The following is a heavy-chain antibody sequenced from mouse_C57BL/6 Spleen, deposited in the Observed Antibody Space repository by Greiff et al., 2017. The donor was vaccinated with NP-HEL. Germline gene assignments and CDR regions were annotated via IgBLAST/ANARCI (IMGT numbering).Heavy chain of an antibody. Sequence: VQLQQSGAELVRPGSSVKLSCKASGYTFTSYWMHWVKQRPIQGLEWIGNIDPSDSESHYNQKFKDKATLTVDKSSSTAYRQLSSLTSEDSAVYYCARGRGSSYYDRYYAMDYWGQGTSVTVAS. V-gene: IGHV1-52*01. D-gene: IGHD2-4*01. CDR2: IDPSDSES. CDR3: ARGRGSSYYDRYYAMDY. CDR1: GYTFTSYW. J-gene: IGHJ4*01.